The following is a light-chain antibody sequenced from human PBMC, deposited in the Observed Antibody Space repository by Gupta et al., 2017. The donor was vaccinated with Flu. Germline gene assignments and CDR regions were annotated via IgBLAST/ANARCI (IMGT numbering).Light chain of an antibody. V-gene: IGLV1-40*01. CDR3: QSYDFSLIAYV. Sequence: QSVLTQPPSVSGAPGQRVTISCTGSSSNIGAGYAVHWYQQLPGAPPQLLISGNNNRPSGVPDRFSGSKSGTSASLAITGLQAEDEADYYCQSYDFSLIAYVFGTGTKVTVL. CDR1: SSNIGAGYA. CDR2: GNN. J-gene: IGLJ1*01.